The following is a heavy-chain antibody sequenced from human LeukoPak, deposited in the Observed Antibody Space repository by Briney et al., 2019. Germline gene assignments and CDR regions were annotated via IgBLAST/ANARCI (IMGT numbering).Heavy chain of an antibody. D-gene: IGHD4-17*01. CDR2: ISYSGST. CDR3: ARDYGDYFGWFDP. V-gene: IGHV4-59*01. J-gene: IGHJ5*02. Sequence: SESLSLTCTVSGGSIINYYWGWIRQPPGKGLEWIGYISYSGSTNYNPSLKSRVTISVDTSRNQFSLKLNSVTAADTAVYYCARDYGDYFGWFDPWGQGTLVTVSS. CDR1: GGSIINYY.